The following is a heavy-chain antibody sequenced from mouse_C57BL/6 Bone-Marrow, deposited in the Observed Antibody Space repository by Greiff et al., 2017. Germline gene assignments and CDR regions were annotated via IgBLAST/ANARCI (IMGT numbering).Heavy chain of an antibody. J-gene: IGHJ2*01. CDR3: ARTRYFDY. CDR1: GYTFTSYW. CDR2: IYPGSGST. V-gene: IGHV1-55*01. Sequence: QVQLQQPGAELVKPGASVKMSCKASGYTFTSYWITWVKQRPGQGLEWIGDIYPGSGSTNYNEKFKSKATLTVDKPSSTAYMQLSSLTSEDSAVYYCARTRYFDYWGQGTTLTVSS.